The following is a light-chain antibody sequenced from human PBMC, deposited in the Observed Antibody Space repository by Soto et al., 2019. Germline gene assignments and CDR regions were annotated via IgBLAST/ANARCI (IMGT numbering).Light chain of an antibody. CDR3: QQYDDWLRLT. Sequence: EIVLTQSPGTLSLSPGERATLSFRSSQSVSNNYLAWYQQKPGQAPRLLIFGATYRATGIPARFSGSGSGTEFNLTISSLQSEDFAVYFCQQYDDWLRLTFGGGTKVDIK. J-gene: IGKJ4*01. CDR2: GAT. CDR1: QSVSNN. V-gene: IGKV3D-15*01.